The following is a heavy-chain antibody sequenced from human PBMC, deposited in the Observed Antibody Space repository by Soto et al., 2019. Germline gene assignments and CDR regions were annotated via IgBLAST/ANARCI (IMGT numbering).Heavy chain of an antibody. Sequence: QLQLQESDSGLVKPSQTLSLTCAVSGDSVSSGDYSWNWIRQPPGKGLEWIGYIYRTGHTYYNPSLKRRGTMAVERSKNQFSLKVSSVTAADTAVYYCARARCSGSTCPPGAFDIWGQGSMVTVSS. CDR1: GDSVSSGDYS. D-gene: IGHD3-3*01. CDR3: ARARCSGSTCPPGAFDI. J-gene: IGHJ3*02. CDR2: IYRTGHT. V-gene: IGHV4-30-2*01.